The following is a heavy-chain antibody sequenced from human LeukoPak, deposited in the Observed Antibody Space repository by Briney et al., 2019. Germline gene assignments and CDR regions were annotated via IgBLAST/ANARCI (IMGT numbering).Heavy chain of an antibody. CDR3: ARGGAAAEVPVDP. CDR1: GYSISSGYY. V-gene: IGHV4-38-2*02. CDR2: IYHSGST. Sequence: SETLSLTCTVSGYSISSGYYWGWIRQPPGKGLEWIGSIYHSGSTYYNPSLKSRVTISVDTSKNQFSLKLSSVTAADTAVYFCARGGAAAEVPVDPWGQGTLVTVSS. J-gene: IGHJ5*02. D-gene: IGHD6-13*01.